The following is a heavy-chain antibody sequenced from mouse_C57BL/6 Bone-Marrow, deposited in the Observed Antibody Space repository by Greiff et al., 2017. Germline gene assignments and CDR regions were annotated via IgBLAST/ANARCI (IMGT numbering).Heavy chain of an antibody. CDR2: IYPGSGNT. D-gene: IGHD1-1*01. Sequence: QVQLQQSGPELVKPGASVKISCKASGYSFTSYYIHWVKQRPGQGLEWIGWIYPGSGNTKYNEKFKGKATLTADTSSSTAYMQLSSLTSEDSAVYYGARGLYYYGSSYVGAWFAYWGQGTLVTVSA. V-gene: IGHV1-66*01. CDR3: ARGLYYYGSSYVGAWFAY. CDR1: GYSFTSYY. J-gene: IGHJ3*01.